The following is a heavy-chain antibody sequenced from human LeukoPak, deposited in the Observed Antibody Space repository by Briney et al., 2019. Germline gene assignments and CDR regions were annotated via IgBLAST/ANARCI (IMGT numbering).Heavy chain of an antibody. D-gene: IGHD2-8*02. J-gene: IGHJ4*02. V-gene: IGHV1-46*01. CDR2: INPTGDSA. CDR1: GYTFTSNW. Sequence: ASVKVSCKASGYTFTSNWMHWVRQAPGQGVEWMGVINPTGDSASYKPKFRGRLTMTRDTSTNTDYMELSSLRSDDTAVYYCARDVSNENSWWCDYWGQGTLVIVSS. CDR3: ARDVSNENSWWCDY.